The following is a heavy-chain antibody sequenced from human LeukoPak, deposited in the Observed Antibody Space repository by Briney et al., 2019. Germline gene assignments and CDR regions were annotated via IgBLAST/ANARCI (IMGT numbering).Heavy chain of an antibody. CDR2: ISSSSNYI. J-gene: IGHJ4*02. D-gene: IGHD3-10*01. CDR1: GFTFTSYS. Sequence: GGSLRLSCTASGFTFTSYSMNWVRQAPGKGLEWVSSISSSSNYIYYADSVKGRFTISRDDAKNSLYLQMNSLRAEDTAVYYCARDRGGTSLFEADYWGQGTLVTVSS. V-gene: IGHV3-21*01. CDR3: ARDRGGTSLFEADY.